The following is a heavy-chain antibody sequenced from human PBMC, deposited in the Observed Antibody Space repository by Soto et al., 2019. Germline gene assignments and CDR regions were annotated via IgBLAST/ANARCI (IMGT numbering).Heavy chain of an antibody. CDR1: GFTFSSYS. Sequence: GGSLRLSCAASGFTFSSYSMNWVRQAPGKGLEWVSYISSGGSTIYYADSVKGRFTISRDNARNSVHLQMNSLRAEDTAVYYCAKDKSLNYGPRQWPIIAPNFDYWGQGTLVTVSS. CDR2: ISSGGSTI. CDR3: AKDKSLNYGPRQWPIIAPNFDY. D-gene: IGHD1-7*01. J-gene: IGHJ4*02. V-gene: IGHV3-48*01.